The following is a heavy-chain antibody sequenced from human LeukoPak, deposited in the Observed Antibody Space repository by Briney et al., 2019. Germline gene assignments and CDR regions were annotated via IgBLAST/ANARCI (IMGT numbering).Heavy chain of an antibody. CDR3: ARELSSWYHYYGMDV. Sequence: ASVKVSFKASGYTFTSYGISWVRQAPGQGLEWMGWISAYNGNTNYAQKLQGRVTMTTDTSTSTAYMELRSLRSDDTAVYYCARELSSWYHYYGMDVWGQGTTVTVSS. V-gene: IGHV1-18*01. D-gene: IGHD6-13*01. CDR2: ISAYNGNT. CDR1: GYTFTSYG. J-gene: IGHJ6*02.